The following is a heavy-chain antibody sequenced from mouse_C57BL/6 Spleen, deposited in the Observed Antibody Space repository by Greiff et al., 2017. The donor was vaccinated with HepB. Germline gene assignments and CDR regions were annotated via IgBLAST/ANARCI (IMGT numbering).Heavy chain of an antibody. CDR1: GYTFTSYW. CDR3: ARGDRNWADYFDY. V-gene: IGHV1-52*01. J-gene: IGHJ2*01. CDR2: IDPSDSET. Sequence: QVQLQQPGAELVRPGSSVKLSCKASGYTFTSYWMHWVKQRPIQGLEWIGNIDPSDSETHYNQKFKDKATLTVDKSSSTAYMQLSSLTSEDSAVYYCARGDRNWADYFDYWGQGTTLTVSS. D-gene: IGHD4-1*01.